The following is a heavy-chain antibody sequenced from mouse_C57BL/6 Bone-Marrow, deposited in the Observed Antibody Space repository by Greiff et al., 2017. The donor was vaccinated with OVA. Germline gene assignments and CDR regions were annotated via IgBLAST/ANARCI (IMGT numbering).Heavy chain of an antibody. V-gene: IGHV1-64*01. CDR2: IHPNSGST. Sequence: VKLQQPGAELVKPGASVKLSCKASGYTFTSYWMHWVKQRPGQGLEWIGMIHPNSGSTNYNEKFKSKATLTVDKSSSTAYMQLSSLTSEDSAVYYCARSRRQLRLGYWGQGTTRTVSS. D-gene: IGHD3-2*02. J-gene: IGHJ2*01. CDR1: GYTFTSYW. CDR3: ARSRRQLRLGY.